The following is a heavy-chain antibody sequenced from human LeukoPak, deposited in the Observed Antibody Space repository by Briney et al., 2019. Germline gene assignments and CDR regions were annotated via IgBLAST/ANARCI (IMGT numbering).Heavy chain of an antibody. CDR3: ANSNRGENTADAFDI. J-gene: IGHJ3*02. Sequence: GRSLRLSCAASGFTFSSYAMHWVRQAPGKGLEWVAVISYDGSYKYYADSVKGRFTISRDNSKNTLYLQMSSLRADDTAVYYCANSNRGENTADAFDIWGQGTMVTVSS. V-gene: IGHV3-30*04. CDR1: GFTFSSYA. D-gene: IGHD5-18*01. CDR2: ISYDGSYK.